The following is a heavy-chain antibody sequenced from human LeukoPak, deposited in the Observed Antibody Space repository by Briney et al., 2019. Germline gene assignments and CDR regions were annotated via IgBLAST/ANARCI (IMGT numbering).Heavy chain of an antibody. CDR3: AREYVTGTDLFDY. Sequence: QPGGSLRLSCAASGFTFSSYEMNWVRQAPGKGLEWVSYISSSGSTIYYADSVKGRFTISRDNAKNSLYLQMNSLRAEDTAVYYCAREYVTGTDLFDYWGQGTLVTVSS. J-gene: IGHJ4*02. CDR2: ISSSGSTI. D-gene: IGHD1-20*01. CDR1: GFTFSSYE. V-gene: IGHV3-48*03.